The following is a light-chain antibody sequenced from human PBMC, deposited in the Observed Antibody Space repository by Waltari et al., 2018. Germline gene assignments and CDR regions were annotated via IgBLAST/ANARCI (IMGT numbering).Light chain of an antibody. V-gene: IGLV4-69*01. CDR2: VHIDGSH. CDR1: SGPTTSA. J-gene: IGLJ3*02. CDR3: QTWGSGIVV. Sequence: QVVLTQSPSASASLGASVKLTCTLDSGPTTSAIAWHQQQPEKGPRYLMKVHIDGSHTNADGVPDRFSGSSSGAERYLIISSLQSEDEADYYCQTWGSGIVVFGGGTKLTVL.